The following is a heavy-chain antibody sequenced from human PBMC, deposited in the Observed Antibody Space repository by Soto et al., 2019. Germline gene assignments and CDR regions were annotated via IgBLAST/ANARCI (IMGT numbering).Heavy chain of an antibody. CDR2: IIPIFGTA. CDR3: AREGSSSSGRYYYYGMDV. V-gene: IGHV1-69*12. D-gene: IGHD6-13*01. CDR1: GGTFSSYA. Sequence: QVQLVQSGAEVKKPGSSVKVSCKASGGTFSSYAISWVRQAPGQGLEWMGGIIPIFGTANYAQKFQGRVTITADESTSTGYMELSSLRSEDTAVYYCAREGSSSSGRYYYYGMDVWGQGTTVTVSS. J-gene: IGHJ6*02.